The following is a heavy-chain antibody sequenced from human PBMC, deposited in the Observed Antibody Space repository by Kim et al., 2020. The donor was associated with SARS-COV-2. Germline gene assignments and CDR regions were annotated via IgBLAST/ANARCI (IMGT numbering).Heavy chain of an antibody. CDR3: ARAPDYGDVYNWFDP. Sequence: SVKVSCKASGGTFSSYTISWVRQAPGQGLEWMGRIIPILGIANYAQKFQGRVTITADKSTSTAYMELSSLRSEDTAVYYCARAPDYGDVYNWFDPWGQGTLVTVSS. CDR1: GGTFSSYT. D-gene: IGHD4-17*01. CDR2: IIPILGIA. J-gene: IGHJ5*02. V-gene: IGHV1-69*02.